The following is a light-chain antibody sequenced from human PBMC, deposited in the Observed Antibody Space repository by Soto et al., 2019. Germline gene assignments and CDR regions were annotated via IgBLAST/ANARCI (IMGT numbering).Light chain of an antibody. J-gene: IGLJ1*01. CDR3: QSYDSSLSAHYV. V-gene: IGLV2-8*01. Sequence: QSVLTQPPSASGSPGQSVTISCTGTSSDVGGYNYVSWYQQHPGKAPKLMIYEVSKRPSGVPDRFSGSKSGNTASLTVSGLQAEDEADYYCQSYDSSLSAHYVFGTGTKLTVL. CDR2: EVS. CDR1: SSDVGGYNY.